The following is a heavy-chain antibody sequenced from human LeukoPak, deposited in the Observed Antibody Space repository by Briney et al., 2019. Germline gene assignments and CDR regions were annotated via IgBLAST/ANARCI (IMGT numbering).Heavy chain of an antibody. J-gene: IGHJ3*02. CDR2: ISAYNGNT. V-gene: IGHV1-18*01. CDR3: ARDWGREESGVVPAASHDAFDI. D-gene: IGHD2-2*01. CDR1: GYTFTSYG. Sequence: ASVKVSCKASGYTFTSYGISWVRQAPGQGLEWMGWISAYNGNTNYAQKLQGRVTMTTDTSTSTAYMELRSLRSDDTAVYYCARDWGREESGVVPAASHDAFDIWGQGTMVTVSS.